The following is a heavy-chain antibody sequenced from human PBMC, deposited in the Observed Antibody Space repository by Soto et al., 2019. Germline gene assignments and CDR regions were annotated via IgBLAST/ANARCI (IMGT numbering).Heavy chain of an antibody. CDR1: GGSISSGGYY. V-gene: IGHV4-31*03. CDR3: ARDDRAHTYWYFDL. Sequence: QVQLQESGPGLVKPSQTLSLTCTVSGGSISSGGYYWSWIRQHPGKGLEWIGYIYYSGSTYYNPSRKSRVTISVDTSKNQFSLKLSSVTAADTAVYYCARDDRAHTYWYFDLWGRGTLVTVSS. CDR2: IYYSGST. J-gene: IGHJ2*01. D-gene: IGHD3-10*01.